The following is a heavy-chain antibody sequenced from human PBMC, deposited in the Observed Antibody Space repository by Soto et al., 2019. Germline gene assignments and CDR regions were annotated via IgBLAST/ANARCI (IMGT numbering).Heavy chain of an antibody. D-gene: IGHD3-3*01. Sequence: GGSLRLSCAASGFTVSSNYMSWVRQAPGKGLEWVSVIYSGGSTYYADSVKGRFNISRDNSKNTLYLQMNSLRAEDTAVYYCSRDKLRFLEWLPLDIWGKGTLVTVSS. J-gene: IGHJ6*04. CDR1: GFTVSSNY. CDR3: SRDKLRFLEWLPLDI. CDR2: IYSGGST. V-gene: IGHV3-66*01.